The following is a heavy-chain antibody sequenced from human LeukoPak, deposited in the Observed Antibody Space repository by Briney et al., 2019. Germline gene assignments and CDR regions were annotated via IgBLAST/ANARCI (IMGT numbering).Heavy chain of an antibody. J-gene: IGHJ4*02. CDR2: IYYSGST. Sequence: SETLSLTCGVSGGSITTTNFWSWVRQPPGKGLEWIGCIYYSGSTYYSPSLKSRVTISVDTSKNQFSLSLSSVTAADTAVYYCARNADMYYYVDNWGQGTLVTVSS. V-gene: IGHV4-31*11. CDR1: GGSITTTNF. CDR3: ARNADMYYYVDN. D-gene: IGHD3-10*01.